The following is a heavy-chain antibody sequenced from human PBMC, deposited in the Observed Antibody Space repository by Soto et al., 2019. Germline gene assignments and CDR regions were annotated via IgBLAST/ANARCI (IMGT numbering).Heavy chain of an antibody. CDR2: ISPYSGET. J-gene: IGHJ4*02. CDR1: GYPFTSYG. Sequence: QVQLVQSGREVKKPAASVQVSCKASGYPFTSYGIVWVRQAPGQGLEWMGWISPYSGETRYTEKFQDRLTLTTETSTSPAYIDLRSLTSDNTVVYLCARGPVAGSDSWGQGTLVIVSS. V-gene: IGHV1-18*01. D-gene: IGHD1-1*01. CDR3: ARGPVAGSDS.